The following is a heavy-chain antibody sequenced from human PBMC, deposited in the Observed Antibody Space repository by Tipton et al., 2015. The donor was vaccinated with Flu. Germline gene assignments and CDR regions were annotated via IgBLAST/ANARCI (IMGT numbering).Heavy chain of an antibody. CDR2: IYYSGST. V-gene: IGHV4-59*08. D-gene: IGHD1-7*01. J-gene: IGHJ5*02. CDR3: ARQGTSWNYARYNWFDP. Sequence: LRLSCAASGFTFSSYSMNWVRQAPGKGLEWIGYIYYSGSTNYNPSLKSRVTISVDTSKNQFSLKLSSVTAADTAVYYCARQGTSWNYARYNWFDPWGQGTLVTVSS. CDR1: GFTFSSYS.